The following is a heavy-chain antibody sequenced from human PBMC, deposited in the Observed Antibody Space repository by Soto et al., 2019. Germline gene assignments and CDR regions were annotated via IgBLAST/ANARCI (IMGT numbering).Heavy chain of an antibody. J-gene: IGHJ6*02. V-gene: IGHV3-23*01. Sequence: GGSLRLSCAASGFTFSSYAMSWVRQAPGKGLEWVSAISGSGGSTYYADSVKGRFTISRDNSKNTLYLQMNSLRAEDTAVYYCAKSGAARPSNIRTAYYYYYGMDVWGQGTTVTVSS. CDR2: ISGSGGST. CDR1: GFTFSSYA. D-gene: IGHD6-6*01. CDR3: AKSGAARPSNIRTAYYYYYGMDV.